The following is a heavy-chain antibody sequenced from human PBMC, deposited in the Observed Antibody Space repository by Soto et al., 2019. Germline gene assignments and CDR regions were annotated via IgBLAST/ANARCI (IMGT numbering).Heavy chain of an antibody. CDR3: AIGSYQLLHRIGFDP. J-gene: IGHJ5*02. D-gene: IGHD2-2*02. CDR2: ISSSSSYT. Sequence: QVQLVESGGGLVKPGGSLRLSCAASGFTFSYYYMSWIRQAPGKGRDWVSYISSSSSYTNYADSVKGRFTISRANAKNSLDLQMNSLRAADTAVYYCAIGSYQLLHRIGFDPWGQGTLVTVSS. V-gene: IGHV3-11*05. CDR1: GFTFSYYY.